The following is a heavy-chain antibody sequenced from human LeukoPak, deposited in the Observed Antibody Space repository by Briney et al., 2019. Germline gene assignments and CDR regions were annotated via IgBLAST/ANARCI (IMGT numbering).Heavy chain of an antibody. CDR3: ARVSRVIVVVPAATRGWFDP. D-gene: IGHD2-2*01. Sequence: ASVKVSCKASGYTFTSYGISWVRQAPGQGLEWMGWISAYNGNTNSAQKLQGRVTMTTDTSTSTAYMELRSLRSDDTAVYYCARVSRVIVVVPAATRGWFDPWGQGTLVTVSS. V-gene: IGHV1-18*01. J-gene: IGHJ5*02. CDR2: ISAYNGNT. CDR1: GYTFTSYG.